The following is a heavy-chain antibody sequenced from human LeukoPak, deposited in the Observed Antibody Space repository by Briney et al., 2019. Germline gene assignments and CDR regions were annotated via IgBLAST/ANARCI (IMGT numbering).Heavy chain of an antibody. CDR1: GYTFTGYY. Sequence: AASVKVSCKASGYTFTGYYMHWVRQAPGQGLEWMGWINPNSGGTNYAQKFQGRVTMTRDTSISTAYMELSRLRSDDTAVYYCARGEYYGSGSYNAFDIWGQGTLVTVSS. J-gene: IGHJ3*02. D-gene: IGHD3-10*01. CDR3: ARGEYYGSGSYNAFDI. V-gene: IGHV1-2*02. CDR2: INPNSGGT.